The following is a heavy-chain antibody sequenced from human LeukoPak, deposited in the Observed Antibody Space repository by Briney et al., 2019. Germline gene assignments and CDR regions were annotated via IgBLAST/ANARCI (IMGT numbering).Heavy chain of an antibody. J-gene: IGHJ3*02. D-gene: IGHD4-17*01. V-gene: IGHV4-59*01. CDR1: GGSISSYY. CDR2: IYYSGST. CDR3: ASAPPRDYDDYVLAFDI. Sequence: SQTLSLTCTVSGGSISSYYWSWIRQPPGKGLEWIGDIYYSGSTNYNPSLKSRVTTSGDTSKNQFCSKLSSVTAAVSAVYYCASAPPRDYDDYVLAFDIWGQGTMVTVSS.